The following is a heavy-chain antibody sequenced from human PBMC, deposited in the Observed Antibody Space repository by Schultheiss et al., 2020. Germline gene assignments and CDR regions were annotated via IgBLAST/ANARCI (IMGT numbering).Heavy chain of an antibody. CDR1: GFTFSSYA. J-gene: IGHJ4*02. CDR3: TTDPPTLGAY. D-gene: IGHD4/OR15-4a*01. Sequence: GGSLRLSCAASGFTFSSYAMHWVRQAPGKGLEWVSYISSSSSTIYYADSVKGRFTISRDNAKNTLYLQMNSLRAEDTAVYYCTTDPPTLGAYWGQGTLVTVSS. V-gene: IGHV3-48*01. CDR2: ISSSSSTI.